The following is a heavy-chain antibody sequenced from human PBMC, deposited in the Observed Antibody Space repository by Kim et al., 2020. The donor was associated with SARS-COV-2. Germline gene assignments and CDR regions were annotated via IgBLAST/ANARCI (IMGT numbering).Heavy chain of an antibody. CDR1: GGSFSGYY. J-gene: IGHJ6*01. Sequence: SETLSLTCAVYGGSFSGYYWSWIRQPPGKGLEWIGEINHSGSTNYNPSLKSRVTISVDTSKNQFSLKLSSVTAADTAVYYCARSGYSSSGGYYYYGMDV. D-gene: IGHD6-13*01. CDR2: INHSGST. V-gene: IGHV4-34*01. CDR3: ARSGYSSSGGYYYYGMDV.